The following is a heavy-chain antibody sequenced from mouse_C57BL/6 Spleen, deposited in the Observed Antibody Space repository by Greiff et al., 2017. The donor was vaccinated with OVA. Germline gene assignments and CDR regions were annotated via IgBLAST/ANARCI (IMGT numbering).Heavy chain of an antibody. CDR2: IYPRSGNT. CDR1: GYTFTSYG. J-gene: IGHJ4*01. CDR3: AYDGYYGAMDY. D-gene: IGHD2-3*01. V-gene: IGHV1-81*01. Sequence: VQLQQSGAELARPGASVKLSCKASGYTFTSYGISWVKQRTGQGLEWIGEIYPRSGNTYYNEKFKGKATLTADKSSSTAYMELRSLTSEDSAVYFCAYDGYYGAMDYWGQGTSVTVSS.